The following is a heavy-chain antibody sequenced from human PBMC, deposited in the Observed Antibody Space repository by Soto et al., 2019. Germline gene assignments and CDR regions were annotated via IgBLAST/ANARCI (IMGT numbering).Heavy chain of an antibody. V-gene: IGHV4-31*03. Sequence: SETLPLTCTVSGGSICSGGSYWSWIRQHPWKGLEWIGYIHYSGTTYYNPSLKSRVTISIDTSKKQFSLKLSSVTAADTAVYYCARDRDSYGFHDYWGQGTLVTVSS. CDR2: IHYSGTT. CDR3: ARDRDSYGFHDY. D-gene: IGHD5-18*01. J-gene: IGHJ4*02. CDR1: GGSICSGGSY.